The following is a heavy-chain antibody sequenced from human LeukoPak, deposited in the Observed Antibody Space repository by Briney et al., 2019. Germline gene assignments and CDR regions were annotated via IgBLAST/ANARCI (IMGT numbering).Heavy chain of an antibody. D-gene: IGHD6-13*01. Sequence: GGSLRLSCAASEFTFSSYEMNWVRQAPGKGLDWVSYISTSGSTIYYADSVKGRFTISRDNAKNSLYLQMNSLRAEDTAVYYCATSRGSWPDYFDWWGQGSLVTFSA. CDR1: EFTFSSYE. J-gene: IGHJ4*02. V-gene: IGHV3-48*03. CDR2: ISTSGSTI. CDR3: ATSRGSWPDYFDW.